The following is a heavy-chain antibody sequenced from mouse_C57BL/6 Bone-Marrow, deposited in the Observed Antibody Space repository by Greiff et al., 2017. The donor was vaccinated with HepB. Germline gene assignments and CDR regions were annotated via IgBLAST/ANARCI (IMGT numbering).Heavy chain of an antibody. D-gene: IGHD2-5*01. V-gene: IGHV1-81*01. CDR1: GYTFTSYG. CDR3: ARETCYSNYSWYFDV. J-gene: IGHJ1*03. Sequence: VQRVESGAELARPGASVKLSCKASGYTFTSYGISWVKQRTGQGLEWIGEIYPRSGNTYYNEKFKGKATITADTSSNTAYLQLSSLTSEDTAVYYCARETCYSNYSWYFDVWGTGTTVTVSS. CDR2: IYPRSGNT.